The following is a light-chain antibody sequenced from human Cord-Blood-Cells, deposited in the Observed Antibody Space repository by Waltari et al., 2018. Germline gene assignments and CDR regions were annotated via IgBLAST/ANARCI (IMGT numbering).Light chain of an antibody. CDR2: GKN. CDR1: RLKSYS. CDR3: NSRDSSGNHVV. Sequence: SSELTQDPAVSVALGQTVRITYQGDRLKSYSASRYQQKPGQAPVLVIYGKNNRPSGIPDRFSGSSSGNTASLTITGAQAEDEADYYCNSRDSSGNHVVFGGGTKLTVL. V-gene: IGLV3-19*01. J-gene: IGLJ2*01.